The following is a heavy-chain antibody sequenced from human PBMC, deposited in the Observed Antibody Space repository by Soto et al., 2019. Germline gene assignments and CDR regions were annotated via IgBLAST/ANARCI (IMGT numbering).Heavy chain of an antibody. J-gene: IGHJ4*02. V-gene: IGHV3-23*04. CDR2: MSGSSSTT. CDR1: GFSFSLFW. CDR3: AKNQERELPRVIDF. Sequence: EVQLAESGGGLVQPGGSLRLSCAASGFSFSLFWMSWVRQAPGGGLEWVSSMSGSSSTTYYADSVRGRFTISRDRSKNTLYLQMSSLRAEDTALYYCAKNQERELPRVIDFWGQGTLVTVSS. D-gene: IGHD1-7*01.